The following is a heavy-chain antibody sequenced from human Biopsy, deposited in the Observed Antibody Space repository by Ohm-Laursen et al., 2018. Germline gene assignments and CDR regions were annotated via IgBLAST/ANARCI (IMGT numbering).Heavy chain of an antibody. CDR1: GFTFSNYE. CDR3: ARWGY. Sequence: SLRLSCTASGFTFSNYEMNWVRQAPGKGLEWVSYISSSNTIYYVDSVKGRFTIPRDNAKNSLYLQMNSLRVEDTAVYYCARWGYWGQGTLVTVSS. D-gene: IGHD3-16*01. J-gene: IGHJ4*02. CDR2: ISSSNTI. V-gene: IGHV3-48*03.